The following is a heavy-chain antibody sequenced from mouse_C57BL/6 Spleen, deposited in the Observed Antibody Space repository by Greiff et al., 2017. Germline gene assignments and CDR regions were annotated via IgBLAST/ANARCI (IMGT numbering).Heavy chain of an antibody. CDR2: ISSGSSTI. CDR1: GFTFSDYG. J-gene: IGHJ2*01. V-gene: IGHV5-17*01. Sequence: EVQVVESGGGLVKPGGSLKLSCAASGFTFSDYGMHWVRQAPEKGLEWVAYISSGSSTINYADTVKGRFTISRDNATNTLFRQLTSLRSEDTVRYYCDNECLRRGFDYWGQGTTLTVSS. D-gene: IGHD1-3*01. CDR3: DNECLRRGFDY.